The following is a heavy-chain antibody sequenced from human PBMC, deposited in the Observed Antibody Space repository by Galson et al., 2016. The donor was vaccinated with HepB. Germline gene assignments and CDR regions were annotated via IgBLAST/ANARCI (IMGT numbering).Heavy chain of an antibody. CDR1: GFTFSSYS. CDR3: ASYDSGGWY. CDR2: ISSGSSYR. V-gene: IGHV3-21*01. D-gene: IGHD3-22*01. Sequence: SLRLSCAASGFTFSSYSMNWVRQAPGKGLEWVSCISSGSSYRYYADSVKGRFTISRDNAKNSLYLQMNSLRAEDTAVYYCASYDSGGWYWGQGTLVTVSS. J-gene: IGHJ4*02.